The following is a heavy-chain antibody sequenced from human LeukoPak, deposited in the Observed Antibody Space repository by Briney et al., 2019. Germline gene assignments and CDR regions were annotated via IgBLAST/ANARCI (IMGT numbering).Heavy chain of an antibody. CDR3: ARCAQGGGSCYSPDVDV. D-gene: IGHD2-15*01. V-gene: IGHV1-18*01. J-gene: IGHJ6*04. CDR1: GYTFTSYG. CDR2: ISAYNGNT. Sequence: ASVKVSCKASGYTFTSYGISWVRQAPGQGLEWMGWISAYNGNTNYAQKLQGRVTMTTDTSTSTAYMELGSLRSDDTAVYYCARCAQGGGSCYSPDVDVWGKGTTVTVSS.